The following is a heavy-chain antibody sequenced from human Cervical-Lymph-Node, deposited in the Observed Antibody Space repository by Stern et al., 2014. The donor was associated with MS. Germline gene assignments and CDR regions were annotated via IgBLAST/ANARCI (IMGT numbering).Heavy chain of an antibody. J-gene: IGHJ5*02. Sequence: QLQLQESGPGLLRPSETLSLTCTVSGASITSYYWSWIRQPPGKGLEWIGYIYYSGTTNYNASLKGRVPISIDTSKTQFSLRLSSVTAADTAVYYCARATDLWGQGTLVTVSS. CDR1: GASITSYY. CDR3: ARATDL. V-gene: IGHV4-59*01. CDR2: IYYSGTT.